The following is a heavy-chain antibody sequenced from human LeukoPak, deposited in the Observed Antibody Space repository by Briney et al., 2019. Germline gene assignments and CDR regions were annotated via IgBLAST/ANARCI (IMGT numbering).Heavy chain of an antibody. Sequence: GRSLRLSCAASGFTFSSYGMHWVRQAPGKGLEWVAVISYDGSNKYYADSVKGRFTISRDNSKNTLYLQMNSLRTEDTAVYYCARAGYGGNSYFDLWGRGTLVTVSS. J-gene: IGHJ2*01. CDR1: GFTFSSYG. D-gene: IGHD4-23*01. V-gene: IGHV3-30*03. CDR3: ARAGYGGNSYFDL. CDR2: ISYDGSNK.